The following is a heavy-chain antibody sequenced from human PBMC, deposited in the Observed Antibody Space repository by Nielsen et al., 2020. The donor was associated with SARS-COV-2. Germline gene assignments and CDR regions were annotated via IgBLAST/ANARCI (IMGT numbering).Heavy chain of an antibody. CDR3: ARSPSTLYYYGSGADDAFDI. D-gene: IGHD3-10*01. CDR2: IYYSGST. J-gene: IGHJ3*02. Sequence: SETLSLTCTVSGGSISSSSYYWGWIRQPPGKGLEWIGSIYYSGSTNYNPSLKSRVTISVDTSKNQFSLKLSSVTAADTAVYYCARSPSTLYYYGSGADDAFDIWGQGTMVTVSS. V-gene: IGHV4-39*07. CDR1: GGSISSSSYY.